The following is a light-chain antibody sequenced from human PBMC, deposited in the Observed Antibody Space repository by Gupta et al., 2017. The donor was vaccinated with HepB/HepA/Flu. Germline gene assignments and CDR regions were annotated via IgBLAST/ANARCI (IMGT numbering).Light chain of an antibody. CDR2: AAS. J-gene: IGKJ1*01. CDR3: LQLISYPWT. V-gene: IGKV1-9*01. CDR1: QVISSY. Sequence: DIQLTHSPSFLSTSVGDRAAITCRASQVISSYLVWYQQKPGKAPKLLIYAASTLQSGVPSRFSGSGSGTEFTLTIRRLQPEDFATYYCLQLISYPWTFGQGTKVEIK.